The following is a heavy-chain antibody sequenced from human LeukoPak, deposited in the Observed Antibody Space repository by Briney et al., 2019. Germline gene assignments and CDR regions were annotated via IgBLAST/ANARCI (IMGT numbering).Heavy chain of an antibody. J-gene: IGHJ5*02. Sequence: GASVKVSCKVSGYTLTELSIHWVRQAPGKGLEWMGGFDPEVSEAIYAQQFQGRVTMTEDTSTDTVYMELSSLRSEDTAVYYCARAYYYGSGSSLVYWFDPWGQGTLVTVSS. CDR3: ARAYYYGSGSSLVYWFDP. D-gene: IGHD3-10*01. V-gene: IGHV1-24*01. CDR2: FDPEVSEA. CDR1: GYTLTELS.